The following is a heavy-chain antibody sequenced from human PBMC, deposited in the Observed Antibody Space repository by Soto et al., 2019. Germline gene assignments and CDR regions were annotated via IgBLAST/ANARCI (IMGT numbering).Heavy chain of an antibody. J-gene: IGHJ6*03. CDR1: GFTFSDYY. CDR2: ISSSGSTI. Sequence: GGSLRLSCAASGFTFSDYYMSWIRQAPGKGLEWVSYISSSGSTIYYADSVKGRFTISRDNAKNSLYLQMNSLRAEDTAVYYCARDFGTSARYCSSTSCNPYYYYYYMDVWGKGTTVTVSS. V-gene: IGHV3-11*01. CDR3: ARDFGTSARYCSSTSCNPYYYYYYMDV. D-gene: IGHD2-2*01.